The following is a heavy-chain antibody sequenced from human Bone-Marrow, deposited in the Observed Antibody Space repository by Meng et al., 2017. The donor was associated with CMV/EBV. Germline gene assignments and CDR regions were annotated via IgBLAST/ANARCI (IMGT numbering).Heavy chain of an antibody. CDR2: MNPNSGNT. Sequence: ASVKVSCKASGYTFTSYDINWVRQATGQGLEWMGWMNPNSGNTGYAQKFQGRVTMTTDTSTSTAYMELRSLRSDDTAVYYRAGTYCSSTSCYYPFDYWGQGTLVTVSS. J-gene: IGHJ4*02. D-gene: IGHD2-2*01. CDR1: GYTFTSYD. V-gene: IGHV1-8*02. CDR3: AGTYCSSTSCYYPFDY.